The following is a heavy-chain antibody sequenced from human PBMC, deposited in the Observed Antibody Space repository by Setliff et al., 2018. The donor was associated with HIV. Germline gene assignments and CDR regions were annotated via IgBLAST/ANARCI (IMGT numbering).Heavy chain of an antibody. CDR1: GGTFSNYG. V-gene: IGHV1-69*13. CDR2: IIPIFGTA. J-gene: IGHJ4*02. D-gene: IGHD3-22*01. Sequence: ASVKVSCKAYGGTFSNYGISWVRQAPGQGLEWMGGIIPIFGTANYAQKFQGRVTITADASTSTAYMELSSLRSEDTAVYYCARSYDSSGYYVTWGQGTLVTVSS. CDR3: ARSYDSSGYYVT.